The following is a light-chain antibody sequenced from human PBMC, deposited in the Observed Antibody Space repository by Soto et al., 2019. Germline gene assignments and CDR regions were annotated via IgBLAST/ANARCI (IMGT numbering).Light chain of an antibody. V-gene: IGLV1-47*02. CDR2: SDT. J-gene: IGLJ2*01. CDR1: SSNIGSNY. CDR3: SAWDGSLRGRV. Sequence: QSVLTQSPSASGTPGQRVTISCSGSSSNIGSNYVYWYRQLPGTAPKLLIYSDTQRPSWVPARFSGSKSGTSASLAISGLRSEDEADYYCSAWDGSLRGRVFGGGTKLTVL.